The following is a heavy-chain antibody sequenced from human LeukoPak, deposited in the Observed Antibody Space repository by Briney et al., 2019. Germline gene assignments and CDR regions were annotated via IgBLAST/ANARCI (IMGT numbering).Heavy chain of an antibody. V-gene: IGHV3-23*01. J-gene: IGHJ4*02. CDR2: IGGGGGST. D-gene: IGHD6-13*01. Sequence: GGSLRLSCAASGFTFSSYAMSWVRQAPGKGLEWVSAIGGGGGSTYYADSVKGRFTISRDNSKNTLSLQMNSLRADDTAVYFCAKGAAYSSTWYPLDYWGQGTLVFVSS. CDR3: AKGAAYSSTWYPLDY. CDR1: GFTFSSYA.